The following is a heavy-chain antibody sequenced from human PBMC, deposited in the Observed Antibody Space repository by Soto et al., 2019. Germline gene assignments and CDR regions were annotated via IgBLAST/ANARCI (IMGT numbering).Heavy chain of an antibody. Sequence: QVQLVESGGGVVQPGRSLRLSCAASGFAFSSYAMHWVRRAPGKGLEWVAVISYDASNKYYADSVKGRFTISRDNSQKTMYLQMSSLKAEDTAVYYWARPFSRGWYGDFDFWGQGTLVAVSS. CDR3: ARPFSRGWYGDFDF. D-gene: IGHD6-19*01. V-gene: IGHV3-30-3*01. CDR2: ISYDASNK. CDR1: GFAFSSYA. J-gene: IGHJ4*02.